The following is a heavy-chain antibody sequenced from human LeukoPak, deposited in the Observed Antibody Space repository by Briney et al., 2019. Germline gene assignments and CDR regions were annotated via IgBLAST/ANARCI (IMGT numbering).Heavy chain of an antibody. D-gene: IGHD3-9*01. CDR3: AKDSVLRYFDWFHDAFDI. CDR2: ISGSGGST. CDR1: GFTFSSYA. Sequence: GGSLRLSCAASGFTFSSYAMSWVRQAPGKGLEWVSAISGSGGSTYYADSVKGWFTISRDNSKNTLYLQMNSLRAEDTAVYYCAKDSVLRYFDWFHDAFDIWGQGTMVTVSS. J-gene: IGHJ3*02. V-gene: IGHV3-23*01.